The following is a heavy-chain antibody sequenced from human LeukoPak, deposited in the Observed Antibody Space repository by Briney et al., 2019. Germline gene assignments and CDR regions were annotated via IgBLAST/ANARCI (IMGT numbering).Heavy chain of an antibody. CDR1: GFTFSNAW. CDR2: ISWNSGSI. J-gene: IGHJ4*02. Sequence: GGSLRLSCTASGFTFSNAWMSWVRQPPGKGLEWVSGISWNSGSIDYAGSVKGRFTISRDNAKNSLYLQMNSLRVEDTAFYYCAKDNRRHYTSGPNPDSLHWGQGALVTVSS. CDR3: AKDNRRHYTSGPNPDSLH. D-gene: IGHD6-19*01. V-gene: IGHV3-9*01.